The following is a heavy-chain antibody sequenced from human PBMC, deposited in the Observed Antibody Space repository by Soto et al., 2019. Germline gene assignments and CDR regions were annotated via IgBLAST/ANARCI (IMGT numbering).Heavy chain of an antibody. D-gene: IGHD2-21*01. CDR2: IIPIVGTA. J-gene: IGHJ3*02. CDR3: ARGLNYIASPGPGYRPDAFDI. Sequence: SVKVSCTASGGTFSSYAMSWVRQAPGQGLERVGGIIPIVGTANYAQKFQGRVTMTRDTSISPAYMELSRLKSDATAIYYCARGLNYIASPGPGYRPDAFDIWDQGTMVTVS. V-gene: IGHV1-69*05. CDR1: GGTFSSYA.